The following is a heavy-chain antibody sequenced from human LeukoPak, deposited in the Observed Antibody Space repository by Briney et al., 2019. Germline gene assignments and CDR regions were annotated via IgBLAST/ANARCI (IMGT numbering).Heavy chain of an antibody. J-gene: IGHJ5*02. V-gene: IGHV4-59*08. D-gene: IGHD3-10*01. CDR1: GGSISSYY. CDR2: IYYSGST. CDR3: ARLGNYGSGSYRWFDP. Sequence: SETLSLTCTVSGGSISSYYWSWIRQPPGKELEWIGYIYYSGSTNYNPSLKSRVTISVDTSKNQFSLKVNSVTAADTAVYYCARLGNYGSGSYRWFDPWGQGTLVTVSS.